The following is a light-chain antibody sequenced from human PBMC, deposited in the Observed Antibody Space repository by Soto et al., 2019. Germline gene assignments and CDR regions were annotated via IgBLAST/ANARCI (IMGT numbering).Light chain of an antibody. J-gene: IGKJ5*01. CDR2: DAS. CDR1: QDIRNY. Sequence: DIQMTQSPSSLSASVGDRVTITCQASQDIRNYLNWYQQKPGKSPKLLIYDASNLETGVPSRFSGGGSGTDFTFTISSLQPEDIAAYYCQQYDNLPTFGQGTRLEIK. V-gene: IGKV1-33*01. CDR3: QQYDNLPT.